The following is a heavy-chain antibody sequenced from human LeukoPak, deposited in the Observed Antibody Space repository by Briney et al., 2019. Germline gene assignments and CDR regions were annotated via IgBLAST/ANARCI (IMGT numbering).Heavy chain of an antibody. CDR2: IYYSGST. CDR3: ARGPLDYDFWSGPDY. CDR1: GGSIYSSNYY. J-gene: IGHJ4*02. D-gene: IGHD3-3*01. V-gene: IGHV4-39*07. Sequence: SETLSLTCTVSGGSIYSSNYYWGWIRQPPGKGLEWIGSIYYSGSTNYNPSLKSRVTISVDTSKNQFSLKLSSVTAADTAVYYCARGPLDYDFWSGPDYWGQGTLVTVSS.